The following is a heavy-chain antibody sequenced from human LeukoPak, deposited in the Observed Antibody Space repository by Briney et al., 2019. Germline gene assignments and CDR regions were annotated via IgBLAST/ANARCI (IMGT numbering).Heavy chain of an antibody. CDR1: GFTFSSYA. J-gene: IGHJ4*02. Sequence: PGGSLRLSCAASGFTFSSYAMSWVRQAPGKGLEWVSAISGSGGSTYYADSVKGRFTISRDNSKNTVHLQMSSLRAEDTAVYYCAKGRGYSGYFFDDWGQGTLVTVSS. CDR2: ISGSGGST. D-gene: IGHD5-12*01. CDR3: AKGRGYSGYFFDD. V-gene: IGHV3-23*01.